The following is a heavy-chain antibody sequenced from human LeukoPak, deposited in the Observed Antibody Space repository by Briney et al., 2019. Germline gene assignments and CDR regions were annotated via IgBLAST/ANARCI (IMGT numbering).Heavy chain of an antibody. J-gene: IGHJ4*02. V-gene: IGHV5-51*01. CDR3: ARPYCSSTSCYGYFDY. CDR2: IYPGDSDT. D-gene: IGHD2-2*01. Sequence: GESLKISCKGSGYSFTSYWIGWVRQMPGKGLEWMGIIYPGDSDTRYSPSFQGQVTISADKSISTAYLQWSSMKASDTATYYCARPYCSSTSCYGYFDYWGQGTLVTVSS. CDR1: GYSFTSYW.